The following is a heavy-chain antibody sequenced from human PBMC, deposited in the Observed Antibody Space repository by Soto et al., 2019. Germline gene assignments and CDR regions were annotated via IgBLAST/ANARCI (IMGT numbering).Heavy chain of an antibody. CDR3: ARDWGPYWYVL. J-gene: IGHJ5*02. D-gene: IGHD3-16*01. CDR1: GGSLSGGSYY. Sequence: LSLTCTVSGGSLSGGSYYWNWIRQPPGKQMEWIGYIYDSGATKYNPSLKSRVTISQDTSKNQFSLKMNSVTPSDTAVYYCARDWGPYWYVLWGQGTLVKVSS. CDR2: IYDSGAT. V-gene: IGHV4-61*01.